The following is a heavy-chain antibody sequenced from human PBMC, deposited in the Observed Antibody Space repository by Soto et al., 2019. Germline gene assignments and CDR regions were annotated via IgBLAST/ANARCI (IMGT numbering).Heavy chain of an antibody. V-gene: IGHV4-59*01. CDR2: IYYSGST. J-gene: IGHJ3*02. CDR1: GGSINSYY. Sequence: PSETLSLTCTVSGGSINSYYWSWIRQPPGKGLEWIGYIYYSGSTNYNPSLKSRVTISVDTSKNQFSLKLSSVTAADTAVYYCARDLPGGDAFDIWGQGTMVTVSS. CDR3: ARDLPGGDAFDI. D-gene: IGHD3-10*01.